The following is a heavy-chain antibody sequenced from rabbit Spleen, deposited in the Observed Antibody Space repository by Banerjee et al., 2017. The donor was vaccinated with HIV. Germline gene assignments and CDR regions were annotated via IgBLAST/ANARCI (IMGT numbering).Heavy chain of an antibody. CDR3: ARDGAGGSYFAL. CDR1: GFSFSSSYY. CDR2: IYADRSGST. V-gene: IGHV1S40*01. D-gene: IGHD8-1*01. Sequence: QSLEESGGDLVKPEGSLTLTCTASGFSFSSSYYMCWVRQAPGKGLECIACIYADRSGSTYYANWAKGRFTISRISSTTMTLEMTSLTAADTATYFCARDGAGGSYFALWGQGTLVTVS. J-gene: IGHJ3*01.